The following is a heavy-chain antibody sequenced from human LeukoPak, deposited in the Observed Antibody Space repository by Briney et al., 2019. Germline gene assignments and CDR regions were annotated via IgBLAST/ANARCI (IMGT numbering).Heavy chain of an antibody. Sequence: GGSLRLSCAASGFTFSSYAKSWVRQAPGKGLEWVSAISGSGGSTYYADSVKGRFTISRDNSKNTLYLQMNSLRAEDTAVYYCAKDLGGYVMNWFDPWGQGTLVTVSS. V-gene: IGHV3-23*01. D-gene: IGHD5-12*01. J-gene: IGHJ5*02. CDR3: AKDLGGYVMNWFDP. CDR2: ISGSGGST. CDR1: GFTFSSYA.